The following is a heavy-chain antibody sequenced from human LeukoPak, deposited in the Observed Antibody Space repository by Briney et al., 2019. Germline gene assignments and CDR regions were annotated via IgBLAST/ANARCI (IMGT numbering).Heavy chain of an antibody. Sequence: RGSLRLSCAASGFTFSTHAMRWVRQAPGKGLEWVSSISGSGDITYYADSAKRRFTISRDNSKNTLYLQMNSLSAEDTAIYYCAKSPTGSYHQFDYWGRGTLVTVSS. CDR1: GFTFSTHA. CDR3: AKSPTGSYHQFDY. CDR2: ISGSGDIT. D-gene: IGHD1-26*01. J-gene: IGHJ4*02. V-gene: IGHV3-23*01.